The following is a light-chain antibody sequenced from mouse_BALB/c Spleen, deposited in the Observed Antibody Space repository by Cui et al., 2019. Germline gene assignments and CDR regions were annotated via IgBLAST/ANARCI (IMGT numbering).Light chain of an antibody. CDR1: QTIGTW. J-gene: IGKJ2*01. CDR3: QQRYSNPYT. CDR2: AAT. Sequence: DIQMTQSPASQSSSLGERLTITCLASQTIGTWLAWYQQKPGKSPKLLIYAATSLADGVPSRFSGSGSGTKFSFKISSLQAEDFVSYYCQQRYSNPYTFGGGTKLEIK. V-gene: IGKV12-98*01.